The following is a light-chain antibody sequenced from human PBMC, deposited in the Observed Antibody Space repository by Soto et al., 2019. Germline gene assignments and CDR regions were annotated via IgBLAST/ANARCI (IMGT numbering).Light chain of an antibody. J-gene: IGKJ1*01. CDR2: DVS. Sequence: DIPMTQSPSTLSASVGDSVTITCRASQSVAASLAWYQQKPGEAPKLLIYDVSNLETGVPSRFSGSGSGTKFSLTIRSLQPDDFASYYCQQYDYSRTFGQGTKVEIK. CDR1: QSVAAS. CDR3: QQYDYSRT. V-gene: IGKV1-5*01.